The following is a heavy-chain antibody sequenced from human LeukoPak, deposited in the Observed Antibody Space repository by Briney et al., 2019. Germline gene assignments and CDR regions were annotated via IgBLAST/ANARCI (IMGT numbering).Heavy chain of an antibody. CDR2: IYYSGST. D-gene: IGHD3-22*01. Sequence: PSQILSLTCTVSGGSISSGGYYWSWIRQHPGKGLEWIGYIYYSGSTYYNPSLKSRVTISVDTSKNQFSLKLSSVTAADTAVYYCARLYYYDSSNWFDPWGQGTLVTVSS. CDR3: ARLYYYDSSNWFDP. CDR1: GGSISSGGYY. J-gene: IGHJ5*02. V-gene: IGHV4-31*03.